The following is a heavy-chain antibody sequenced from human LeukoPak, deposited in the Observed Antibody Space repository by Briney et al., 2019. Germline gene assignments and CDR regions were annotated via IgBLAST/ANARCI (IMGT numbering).Heavy chain of an antibody. D-gene: IGHD1-7*01. J-gene: IGHJ3*02. CDR2: IYSGGST. CDR1: GFTFSNAW. Sequence: PGGSLRLSCAASGFTFSNAWMSWVRQAPGKGLEWVSVIYSGGSTYYADSVKGRFTISRDNSKNTLYLQMNSLRAEDTAVYYCARDRTTYDAFDIWGQGTMVTVSS. V-gene: IGHV3-53*01. CDR3: ARDRTTYDAFDI.